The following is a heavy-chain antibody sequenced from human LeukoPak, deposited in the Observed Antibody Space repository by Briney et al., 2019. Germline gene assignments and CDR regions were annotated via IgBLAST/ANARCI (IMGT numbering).Heavy chain of an antibody. J-gene: IGHJ4*02. CDR3: ASEGTAYYFDY. Sequence: GGSLRLSCAASGFTFSSDWMSWVRQAPGKGLEWVANIKQDGSEKYYVDSVKGRFTISRDNAKNSLYLQMNSLRAEDTAVYYCASEGTAYYFDYWGQGTLVTVSS. CDR2: IKQDGSEK. V-gene: IGHV3-7*03. CDR1: GFTFSSDW. D-gene: IGHD1-1*01.